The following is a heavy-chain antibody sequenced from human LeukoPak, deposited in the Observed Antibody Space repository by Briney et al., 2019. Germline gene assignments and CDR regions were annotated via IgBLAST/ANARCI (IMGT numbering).Heavy chain of an antibody. D-gene: IGHD6-6*01. CDR3: AKAAEYSTHFNY. CDR1: GFTFSSYG. V-gene: IGHV3-30*02. Sequence: GGSLRLSCAASGFTFSSYGMHWVRQAPGKGLEWVAVIWYAGGNKYYADSVKGRFTISRDNSKNTLFLQMNSLRTEDTAVYYCAKAAEYSTHFNYWGQGTLVTVSS. J-gene: IGHJ4*02. CDR2: IWYAGGNK.